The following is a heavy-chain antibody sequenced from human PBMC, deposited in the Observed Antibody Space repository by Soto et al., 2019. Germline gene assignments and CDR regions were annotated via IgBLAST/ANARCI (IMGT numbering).Heavy chain of an antibody. CDR3: ARPYETFDIWSSYYKYYGMDG. D-gene: IGHD3-3*01. CDR2: INPSGDST. V-gene: IGHV1-46*02. Sequence: GASVKVSCKASGYTFNTYYIHWVRQAPGQGLEWMGIINPSGDSTSYAQKFQGRVTMTRDTSTNTVYMELSSLRSEDTAVYYCARPYETFDIWSSYYKYYGMDGWGQGTTVTVSS. CDR1: GYTFNTYY. J-gene: IGHJ6*02.